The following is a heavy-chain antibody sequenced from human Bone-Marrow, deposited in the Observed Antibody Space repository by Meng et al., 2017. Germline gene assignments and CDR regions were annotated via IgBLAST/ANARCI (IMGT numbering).Heavy chain of an antibody. J-gene: IGHJ6*02. Sequence: GESLKISCAASGFTFSSYSMNWVRQAPGKGLEWVSSISSSSSYIYYADSVKGRFTISRDNSKNTLYLQMNSLRAEDTAVYYCARELAAAGIPGVYYYYGMDVWGQGTTVTVSS. D-gene: IGHD6-13*01. CDR3: ARELAAAGIPGVYYYYGMDV. CDR2: ISSSSSYI. V-gene: IGHV3-21*01. CDR1: GFTFSSYS.